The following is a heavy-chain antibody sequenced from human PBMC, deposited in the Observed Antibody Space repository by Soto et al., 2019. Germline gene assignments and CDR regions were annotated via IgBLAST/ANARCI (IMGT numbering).Heavy chain of an antibody. CDR1: GFTFDDYA. V-gene: IGHV3-43D*04. D-gene: IGHD2-2*02. Sequence: PGGSLRLSCAASGFTFDDYAMHWVRQAPGKGLEWVSLISWDGGSAYYADSVKGRFTISRDNSKNSLYLQMNSLRAEDTALYYCAKDIRCSSTSCYTVRTVSGMDVWGQGTTVTVSS. CDR2: ISWDGGSA. J-gene: IGHJ6*02. CDR3: AKDIRCSSTSCYTVRTVSGMDV.